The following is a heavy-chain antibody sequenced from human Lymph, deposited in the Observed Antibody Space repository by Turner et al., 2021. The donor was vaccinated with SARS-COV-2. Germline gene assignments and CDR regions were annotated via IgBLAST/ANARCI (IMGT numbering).Heavy chain of an antibody. Sequence: EVQLVESGGGLVQPGGSLRLSCAASGLTVSSNYMNWVRQATGKGLEWVSVIYSGGSTFYADSVKGRITISRDNSKNTLYHQMHSLRAEDTAVYYCARDFREGAFDIWGQGTMVTISS. J-gene: IGHJ3*02. D-gene: IGHD3-10*01. CDR3: ARDFREGAFDI. CDR2: IYSGGST. CDR1: GLTVSSNY. V-gene: IGHV3-66*01.